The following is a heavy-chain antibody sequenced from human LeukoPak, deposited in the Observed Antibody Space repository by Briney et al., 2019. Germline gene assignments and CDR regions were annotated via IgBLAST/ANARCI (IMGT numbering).Heavy chain of an antibody. Sequence: SETLSLTCIVSGGSISSSIYYWAWVRQPPGKGLEWIGTVFYNGATQYSPSLRSRVTISIDTSTNQFSLKLTSVTAADTALYYCARNWGSDYWGQGTLVTVSS. CDR2: VFYNGAT. CDR1: GGSISSSIYY. CDR3: ARNWGSDY. J-gene: IGHJ4*02. V-gene: IGHV4-39*07. D-gene: IGHD7-27*01.